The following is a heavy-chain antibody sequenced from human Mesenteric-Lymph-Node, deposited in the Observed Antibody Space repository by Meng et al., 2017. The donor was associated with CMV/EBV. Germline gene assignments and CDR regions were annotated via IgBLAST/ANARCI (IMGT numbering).Heavy chain of an antibody. CDR3: ASWVHGDMRRFDY. V-gene: IGHV4-34*01. J-gene: IGHJ4*02. Sequence: SETLSLTCAVYGGSFSGYYWSWIRQPPGKGLEWIGEINHSGSTNYNPSLKSRVTISVDTSKNQFSLKLSSVTAADTAVYYCASWVHGDMRRFDYWGQGTLVTVSS. CDR1: GGSFSGYY. D-gene: IGHD2-15*01. CDR2: INHSGST.